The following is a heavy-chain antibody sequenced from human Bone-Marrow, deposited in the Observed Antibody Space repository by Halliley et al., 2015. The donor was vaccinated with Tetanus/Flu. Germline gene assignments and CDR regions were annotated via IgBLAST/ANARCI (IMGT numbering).Heavy chain of an antibody. Sequence: YYWAWIRQPPGKGLEYVGSVSHSGTTEYNSALTSRVTLSIDTSKRQFSLRVTSATAADPAVYFCARRPVAVGAPPGTSYFDLWGRGTLVAVSS. J-gene: IGHJ2*01. CDR2: VSHSGTT. CDR1: YY. V-gene: IGHV4-4*07. CDR3: ARRPVAVGAPPGTSYFDL. D-gene: IGHD1-1*01.